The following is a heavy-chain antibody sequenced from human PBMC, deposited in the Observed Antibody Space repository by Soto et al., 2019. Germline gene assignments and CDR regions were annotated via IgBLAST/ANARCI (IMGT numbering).Heavy chain of an antibody. CDR2: INPSGGST. CDR1: GYTLTSYY. D-gene: IGHD4-17*01. CDR3: ARVLTVQRLLVDY. J-gene: IGHJ4*02. V-gene: IGHV1-46*01. Sequence: GASVKVSCKASGYTLTSYYMYWVRQAPGQGLEWMGLINPSGGSTTYAQKFQGRVTMTRDTSTSTVYMELSSLRSEDTAVYYCARVLTVQRLLVDYWGQGTLVTVSS.